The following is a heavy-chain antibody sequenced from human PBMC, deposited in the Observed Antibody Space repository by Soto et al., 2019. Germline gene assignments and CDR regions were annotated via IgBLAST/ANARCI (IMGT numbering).Heavy chain of an antibody. V-gene: IGHV4-34*01. CDR3: ATSSGDWYYYGMDV. J-gene: IGHJ6*02. Sequence: SETLSLTCAVYGGSFSGYYWSWIRQPPGKGLEWIGEINHSGSTNYNPSLKSRVTISVDTSKNQFSLKLSSVTAADTAVYYCATSSGDWYYYGMDVWGQGTTVT. CDR1: GGSFSGYY. CDR2: INHSGST. D-gene: IGHD2-21*02.